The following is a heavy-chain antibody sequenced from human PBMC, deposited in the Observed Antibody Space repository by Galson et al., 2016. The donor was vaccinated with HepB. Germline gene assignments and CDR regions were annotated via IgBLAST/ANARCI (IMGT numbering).Heavy chain of an antibody. CDR1: GYIFSRYT. D-gene: IGHD3-3*01. CDR3: ARVGEDFSSGYSSGLAY. Sequence: SVKVSCKASGYIFSRYTMHWVRQAPGQRLEWVGWINPGNGNTKYSQKFQGGVAFTSDTSASTGYMELSSLRSEDTAVYYCARVGEDFSSGYSSGLAYWGQGTLVTVSP. CDR2: INPGNGNT. V-gene: IGHV1-3*01. J-gene: IGHJ4*02.